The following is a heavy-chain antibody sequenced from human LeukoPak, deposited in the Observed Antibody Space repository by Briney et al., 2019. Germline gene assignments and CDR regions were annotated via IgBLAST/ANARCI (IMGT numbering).Heavy chain of an antibody. J-gene: IGHJ5*02. CDR2: INPNSGGT. CDR3: ARDRRAYNWFDP. V-gene: IGHV1-2*02. CDR1: GYTXTGYY. Sequence: ASVKVSCKASGYTXTGYYMHGVRQAPGQGLEWMGWINPNSGGTNYAQKFQGRVTMTRDTSISTAYMELSRLRSDDTAVYYCARDRRAYNWFDPWGQGTLVTVSS.